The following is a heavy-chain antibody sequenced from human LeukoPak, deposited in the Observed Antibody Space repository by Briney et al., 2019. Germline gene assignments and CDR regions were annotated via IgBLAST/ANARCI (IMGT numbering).Heavy chain of an antibody. D-gene: IGHD3-10*01. J-gene: IGHJ4*02. Sequence: PSETLSLTCAVYGGSFSGYYWSWLRQPPGKGLEWIGEINHSRSTNYNPSLKSRVTISVDASKNQWSLKLTSVTAANTAVYYCARGYGSGNYYPKDDWGQGTLVTVSS. CDR2: INHSRST. V-gene: IGHV4-34*01. CDR3: ARGYGSGNYYPKDD. CDR1: GGSFSGYY.